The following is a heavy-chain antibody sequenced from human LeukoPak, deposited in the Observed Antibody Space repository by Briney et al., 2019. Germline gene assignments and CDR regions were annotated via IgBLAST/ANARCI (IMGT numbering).Heavy chain of an antibody. V-gene: IGHV3-30-3*01. CDR2: ISFDGSKK. CDR1: GFTFSGSA. J-gene: IGHJ4*02. CDR3: ARDPEYQLLYYLDY. D-gene: IGHD2-2*01. Sequence: GGSLRLSCTASGFTFSGSAMLWVRQAPGKGLEWVAVISFDGSKKYYADSVKGRFTISRDNSKNTLYLQMNSLRAEDTAVYYCARDPEYQLLYYLDYWGQGTLVTVSS.